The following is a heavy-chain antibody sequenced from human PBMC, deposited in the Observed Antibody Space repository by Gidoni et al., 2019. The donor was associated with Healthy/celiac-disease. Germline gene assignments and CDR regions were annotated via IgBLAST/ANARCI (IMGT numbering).Heavy chain of an antibody. Sequence: EVQLLESGGGLVQPGGSLRLSCAASGFTFSSYAMRWVRQAPGKGLEWVSAISGSGGSTYYADSVKGRFTISRDNSKNTLYLQMNSLRAEDTAIYYCAKDNLAVAGTFDYWGQGTLVTVSS. V-gene: IGHV3-23*01. CDR1: GFTFSSYA. J-gene: IGHJ4*02. CDR3: AKDNLAVAGTFDY. D-gene: IGHD6-19*01. CDR2: ISGSGGST.